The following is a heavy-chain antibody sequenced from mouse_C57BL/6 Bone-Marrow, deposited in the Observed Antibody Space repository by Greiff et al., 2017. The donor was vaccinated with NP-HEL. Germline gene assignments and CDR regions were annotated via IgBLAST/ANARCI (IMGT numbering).Heavy chain of an antibody. Sequence: VQLQQPGAELVKPGASVKLSCKASGYTFTSYWMQWVKQRPGQGLEWIGEIDPSDSYTNYNQKFKGKATLTVATSSSTAYMQLSSLTSEDSAVYYCAKGFITTVVAPGDFDVWGTGTTVTVSS. V-gene: IGHV1-50*01. D-gene: IGHD1-1*01. CDR3: AKGFITTVVAPGDFDV. CDR2: IDPSDSYT. J-gene: IGHJ1*03. CDR1: GYTFTSYW.